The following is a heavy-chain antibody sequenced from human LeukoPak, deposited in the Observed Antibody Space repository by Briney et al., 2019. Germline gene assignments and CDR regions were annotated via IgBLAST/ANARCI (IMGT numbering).Heavy chain of an antibody. CDR3: ARGEIVVDPLNWFDP. D-gene: IGHD3-22*01. CDR1: GFTFSTYW. V-gene: IGHV3-48*04. J-gene: IGHJ5*02. CDR2: ISSSGSTI. Sequence: PGGSLRLSCAASGFTFSTYWMAWVRQAPGKGLEWVSYISSSGSTIYYADSVKGRFTISRDNAKNSLYLQMNSLRAEDTAVYYCARGEIVVDPLNWFDPWGQGTLVTVSS.